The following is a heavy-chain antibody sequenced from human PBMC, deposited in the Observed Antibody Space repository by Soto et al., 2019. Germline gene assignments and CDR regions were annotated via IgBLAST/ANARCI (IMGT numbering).Heavy chain of an antibody. V-gene: IGHV1-2*02. CDR3: ARVMAYEQQLVPFEY. CDR1: GYTFIGYY. J-gene: IGHJ4*02. Sequence: QVQLVQSGAEVKKPGASVKVSCKTSGYTFIGYYLNWVRQAPGQGLEWMGWVNPHTGGTHYAQKFDGRVTKTRDTSTYTAYMELSGLKFDDTATYFCARVMAYEQQLVPFEYWGQGTLVTVYS. D-gene: IGHD6-13*01. CDR2: VNPHTGGT.